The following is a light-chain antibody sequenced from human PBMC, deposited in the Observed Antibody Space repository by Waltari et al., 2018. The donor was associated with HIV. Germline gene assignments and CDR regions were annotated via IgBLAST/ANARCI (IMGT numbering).Light chain of an antibody. CDR3: TSYAGINPVA. Sequence: QSALTQPPSASGSPGPSVTISSTGTSSDVGRYDYVSWYQQHPGKAPQLLIYEVNKRPSGVPDRFSGSKSGNTASLTVSGLQAEDEAEYSCTSYAGINPVAFGGGTKLTVL. V-gene: IGLV2-8*01. CDR2: EVN. CDR1: SSDVGRYDY. J-gene: IGLJ2*01.